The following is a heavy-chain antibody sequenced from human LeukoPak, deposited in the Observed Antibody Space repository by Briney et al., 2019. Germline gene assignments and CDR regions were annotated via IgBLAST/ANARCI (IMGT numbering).Heavy chain of an antibody. CDR3: ARAWVYDFWTGYFDL. J-gene: IGHJ2*01. CDR1: GFTFSSYS. CDR2: ISSSSSYI. Sequence: GGSLRLSCAASGFTFSSYSMNWVRQAPGKGLEWVSSISSSSSYIYYADSVKGRFTISRDNAKNSLYLQMNSLRAEDTALYYCARAWVYDFWTGYFDLWGRGTLVTVSS. D-gene: IGHD3/OR15-3a*01. V-gene: IGHV3-21*04.